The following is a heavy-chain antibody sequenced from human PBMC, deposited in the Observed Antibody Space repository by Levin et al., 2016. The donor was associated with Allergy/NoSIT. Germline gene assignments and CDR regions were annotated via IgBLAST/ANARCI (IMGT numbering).Heavy chain of an antibody. CDR3: ARGLFSLTGYNWFDP. D-gene: IGHD3-9*01. J-gene: IGHJ5*02. CDR2: ISSNGGST. CDR1: GFTFSSYA. V-gene: IGHV3-64*01. Sequence: GGSLRLSCAASGFTFSSYAMHWVRQAPGKGLEYVSAISSNGGSTYYANSVKGRFTISRDNSKNTLYLQMGSLRAEDMAVYYCARGLFSLTGYNWFDPWGQGTLVTVSS.